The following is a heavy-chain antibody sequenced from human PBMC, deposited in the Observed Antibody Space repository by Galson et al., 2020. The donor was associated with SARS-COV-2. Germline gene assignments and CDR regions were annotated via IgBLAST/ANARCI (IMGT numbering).Heavy chain of an antibody. CDR2: XXXXXNXYAT. D-gene: IGHD1-1*01. Sequence: GGSLRLSCAASGFTFSGSAMHWXRQXXXXXXXXXXXXXXXXNXYATAYAASVEGRFTISRDDSKNTVYLHMNSLNTEDTAVYYCVRPTMNTGGAFDVWGQGTMVTVSS. V-gene: IGHV3-73*01. CDR3: VRPTMNTGGAFDV. CDR1: GFTFSGSA. J-gene: IGHJ3*01.